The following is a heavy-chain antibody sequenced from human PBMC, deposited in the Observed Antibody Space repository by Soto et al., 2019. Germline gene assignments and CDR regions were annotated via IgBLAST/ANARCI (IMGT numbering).Heavy chain of an antibody. Sequence: QVQLVQSGAEVKKPGASVKVSCKASGYTFTSYGISWVRQAPGQGLEWMGWISAYNGNTNYAQKLQGRVTMTTDTSTRTAYMERRSLRCDDTAVYYCARHEDYGDQNWYFDLWGRGTLVTVSS. D-gene: IGHD4-17*01. J-gene: IGHJ2*01. CDR1: GYTFTSYG. CDR2: ISAYNGNT. CDR3: ARHEDYGDQNWYFDL. V-gene: IGHV1-18*01.